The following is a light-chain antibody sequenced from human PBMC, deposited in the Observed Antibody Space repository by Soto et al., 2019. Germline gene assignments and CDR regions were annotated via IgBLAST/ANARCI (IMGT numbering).Light chain of an antibody. CDR1: QSVSVN. Sequence: EVVMTQSPGTLSVSPGEGATLSCRASQSVSVNLAWYQHRPGQAPRPLIYDASTRAIGVPARFSGRGSETEFTRTISGLQSEEFGFYYCLQYNTWPYTFGRGTKLEI. CDR2: DAS. CDR3: LQYNTWPYT. V-gene: IGKV3-15*01. J-gene: IGKJ2*01.